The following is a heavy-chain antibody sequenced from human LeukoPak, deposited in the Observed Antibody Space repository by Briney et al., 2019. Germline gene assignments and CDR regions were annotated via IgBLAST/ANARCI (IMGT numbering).Heavy chain of an antibody. CDR3: ARGAGYNYPYYFDY. CDR2: IYGGGNI. CDR1: GFTVSSNY. D-gene: IGHD5-24*01. J-gene: IGHJ4*02. V-gene: IGHV3-53*01. Sequence: HAGGSLRHSCAASGFTVSSNYMNWVRQAPGKGLEWVSVIYGGGNIYYADSVKGRFTISRDNSKNTLYLQMNSLRAEDTAVYYCARGAGYNYPYYFDYWGQGTLVTVCS.